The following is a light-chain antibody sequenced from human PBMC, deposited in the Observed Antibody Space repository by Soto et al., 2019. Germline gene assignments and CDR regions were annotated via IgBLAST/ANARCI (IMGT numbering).Light chain of an antibody. V-gene: IGKV1-5*01. CDR1: QSISSW. J-gene: IGKJ1*01. CDR2: DAS. CDR3: QQYNSYSTWT. Sequence: DIQMTQSPSTLSASVGDRVTITCRASQSISSWLAWYQQKPGKAPKLLIYDASSLESGVPSRFSGSGSWTEFTPTISSLQPDDFATYYRQQYNSYSTWTFGQGTKVDIK.